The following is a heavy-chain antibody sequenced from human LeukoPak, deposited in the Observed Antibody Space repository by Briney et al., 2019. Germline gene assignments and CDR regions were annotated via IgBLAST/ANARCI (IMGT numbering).Heavy chain of an antibody. CDR2: INPSGGST. J-gene: IGHJ5*02. CDR1: GYTFTSYY. V-gene: IGHV1-46*01. Sequence: ASVKVCCKASGYTFTSYYMHWVRQAPGQGLEWMGIINPSGGSTSYAQKFQGRVTMTRDTSTSTVYMELSSLRSEDTAVYYCARDRNDFWSGYPITNWFDPWGQGTLVTVSS. CDR3: ARDRNDFWSGYPITNWFDP. D-gene: IGHD3-3*01.